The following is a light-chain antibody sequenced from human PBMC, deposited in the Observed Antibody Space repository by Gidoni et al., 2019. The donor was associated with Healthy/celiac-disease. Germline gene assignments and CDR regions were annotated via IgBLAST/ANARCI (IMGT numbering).Light chain of an antibody. CDR2: AAS. Sequence: DRVTITCRASQSIRSYLNWYQQKPGKAPKLLIYAASSLQSGGPSRFSGSGSGTDVTLTISSLQPEDFATYYCQQSYSTPYSFGQGTKLEIK. J-gene: IGKJ2*03. CDR1: QSIRSY. CDR3: QQSYSTPYS. V-gene: IGKV1-39*01.